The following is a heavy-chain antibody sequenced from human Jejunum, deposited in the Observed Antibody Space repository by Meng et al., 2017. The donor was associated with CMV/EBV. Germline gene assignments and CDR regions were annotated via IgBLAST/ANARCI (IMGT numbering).Heavy chain of an antibody. V-gene: IGHV1-69*04. D-gene: IGHD3-16*01. CDR2: IIPIIGRP. Sequence: SGGPLSTYVLSGVRQAPGQGLEWMGRIIPIIGRPHHAQRFQDRVSITADKATSTVYMELKTLTSEDTAVYFCASDITGNSYAYDSWGQGTLVTVSS. J-gene: IGHJ5*01. CDR3: ASDITGNSYAYDS. CDR1: GGPLSTYV.